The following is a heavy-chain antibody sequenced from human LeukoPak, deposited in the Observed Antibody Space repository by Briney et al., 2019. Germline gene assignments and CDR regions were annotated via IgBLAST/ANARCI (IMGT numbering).Heavy chain of an antibody. V-gene: IGHV3-53*05. CDR2: IYSGGST. D-gene: IGHD5-12*01. CDR1: GFTVSSNY. J-gene: IGHJ4*02. CDR3: VKDGGYSGYETFGY. Sequence: GGSLRLSCAASGFTVSSNYMSWVRQAPGKGLEWVSVIYSGGSTYYADSVKGRFTISRDNSKNTLYLQMSSLRAEDTAVYYCVKDGGYSGYETFGYWGQGTLVTVSS.